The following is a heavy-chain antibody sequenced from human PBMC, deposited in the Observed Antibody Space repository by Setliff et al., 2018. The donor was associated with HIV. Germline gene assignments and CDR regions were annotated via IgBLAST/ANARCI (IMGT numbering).Heavy chain of an antibody. V-gene: IGHV5-51*01. CDR1: GYIFTNYW. J-gene: IGHJ6*03. CDR2: IWPDDSDT. Sequence: PGESLKISCKASGYIFTNYWVGWVRQMPANGLEWMGLIWPDDSDTIYSPSFQGQVTMSADKSISTAYLQWSSLRAPDTAMYYCVRLYDFWSGNSRNYYMDVWGKGTTVTSP. CDR3: VRLYDFWSGNSRNYYMDV. D-gene: IGHD3-3*01.